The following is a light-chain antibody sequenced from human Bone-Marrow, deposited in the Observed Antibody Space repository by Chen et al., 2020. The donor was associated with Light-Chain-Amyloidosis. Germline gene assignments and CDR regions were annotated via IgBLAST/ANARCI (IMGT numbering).Light chain of an antibody. CDR3: QSADSSGTYEVI. CDR2: RDT. J-gene: IGLJ2*01. V-gene: IGLV3-25*03. Sequence: SYELTQPPSVSVSPGQTARITCSGDDLPTKYAYWYQQKPGQAPVLVIHRDTDRPSGISARVSGSSAGTTATLTISGVQSEDEAAYHCQSADSSGTYEVIFGGGTKLTVL. CDR1: DLPTKY.